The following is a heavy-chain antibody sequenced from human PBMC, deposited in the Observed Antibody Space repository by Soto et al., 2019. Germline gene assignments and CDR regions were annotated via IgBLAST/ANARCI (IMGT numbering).Heavy chain of an antibody. V-gene: IGHV6-1*01. Sequence: SQTLSLTCAISGDSVSSNSAAWNWIGQSPSRGLEWLGRTFYRSKWSNDYAVSMISRITINSDTSKNQFSLELHSVTPEDTAVYYCAYAFGLNAFDVWGQGTMVTVSS. D-gene: IGHD3-3*01. CDR1: GDSVSSNSAA. CDR3: AYAFGLNAFDV. CDR2: TFYRSKWSN. J-gene: IGHJ3*01.